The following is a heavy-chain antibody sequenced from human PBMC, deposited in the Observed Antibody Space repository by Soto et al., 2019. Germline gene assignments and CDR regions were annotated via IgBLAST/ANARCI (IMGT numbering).Heavy chain of an antibody. D-gene: IGHD6-19*01. CDR1: GFTFSHHS. J-gene: IGHJ2*01. Sequence: EVQLVESGGGLVQPGGSLRLSCAASGFTFSHHSMNWVRQAPRKGLEWISYITTGSGTIYYSDSVKGRFTISRDNAKNALYLQMNSLRDEDTAVYYCARPVAGDWYFDLWGRGTLVTVSS. CDR3: ARPVAGDWYFDL. CDR2: ITTGSGTI. V-gene: IGHV3-48*02.